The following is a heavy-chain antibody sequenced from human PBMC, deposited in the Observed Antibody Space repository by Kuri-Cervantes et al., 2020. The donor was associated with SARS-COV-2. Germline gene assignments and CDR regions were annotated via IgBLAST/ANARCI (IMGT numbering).Heavy chain of an antibody. CDR1: GGSISSYY. V-gene: IGHV4-4*08. Sequence: SETLSLTCTVSGGSISSYYWSWIRQPPGKGLEWIGYIYTSGSTNYNPSLKSRVTISVDTSKNQFSLKLSSVTAADTAVYYCARYDYSNYGMDVWGQGTTVTVSS. J-gene: IGHJ6*02. D-gene: IGHD4-11*01. CDR2: IYTSGST. CDR3: ARYDYSNYGMDV.